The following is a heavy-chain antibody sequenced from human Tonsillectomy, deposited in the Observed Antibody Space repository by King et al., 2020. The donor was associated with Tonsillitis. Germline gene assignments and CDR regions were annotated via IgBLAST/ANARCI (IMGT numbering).Heavy chain of an antibody. CDR2: ISYDGSNK. V-gene: IGHV3-33*05. J-gene: IGHJ6*02. CDR3: ARNCYGRCVYWNGMDV. Sequence: QLVQSGGGVVQPGRSLRLSCAASGFTFSSYGIHWVRQAPGKGLEWVAVISYDGSNKYYADSVKGRFTISRDNSKNTLYLQMDSLRAEDTAVYYCARNCYGRCVYWNGMDVWGQGTTVTVSS. D-gene: IGHD2-2*01. CDR1: GFTFSSYG.